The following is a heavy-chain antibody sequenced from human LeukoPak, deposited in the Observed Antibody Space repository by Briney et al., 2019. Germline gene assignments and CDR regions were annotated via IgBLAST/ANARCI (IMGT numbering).Heavy chain of an antibody. Sequence: AGGSLRLSCAASGFTFSSYAMSWVRQAPGKGLEWVSSIIGSGGYTYYADSVKGWFTISRDNSKNTLSLQMDGLRAEVTAVYYCVNLRGIYLDFDYWGQGTLVTVSS. D-gene: IGHD1-26*01. CDR2: IIGSGGYT. CDR3: VNLRGIYLDFDY. V-gene: IGHV3-23*01. CDR1: GFTFSSYA. J-gene: IGHJ4*02.